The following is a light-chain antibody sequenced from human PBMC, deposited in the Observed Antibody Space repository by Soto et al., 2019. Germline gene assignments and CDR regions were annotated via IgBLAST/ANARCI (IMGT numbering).Light chain of an antibody. CDR3: QQSYSTPT. J-gene: IGKJ2*01. V-gene: IGKV1-39*01. CDR1: QSVSIY. CDR2: ASS. Sequence: DIQMTQSPSSLSASVGDRVTITCRTSQSVSIYVNWYQQKPGKAPILLIYASSSLQSGVPSRFSGSESGTDFTLTISSLEPEDFATYYCQQSYSTPTFGQGTKVDIK.